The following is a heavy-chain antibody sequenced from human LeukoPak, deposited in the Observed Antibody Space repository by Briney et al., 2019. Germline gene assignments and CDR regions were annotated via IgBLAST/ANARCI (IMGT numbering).Heavy chain of an antibody. CDR3: ARRGYCTNGVCYPDSVDY. J-gene: IGHJ4*02. Sequence: GESLKISCKGSGYSFTSYWIGWVRQMPGKGLEWMGIIYPGDSDTRYRPSFQGQVTISADKSISTAYLQWSSRKASDTAMYYCARRGYCTNGVCYPDSVDYWGQGTLVTVSS. V-gene: IGHV5-51*01. CDR2: IYPGDSDT. CDR1: GYSFTSYW. D-gene: IGHD2-8*01.